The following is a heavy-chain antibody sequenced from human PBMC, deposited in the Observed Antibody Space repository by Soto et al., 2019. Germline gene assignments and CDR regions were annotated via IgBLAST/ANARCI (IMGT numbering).Heavy chain of an antibody. V-gene: IGHV1-8*01. J-gene: IGHJ2*01. CDR2: MNPNSGNT. CDR3: AXXXXXXXWCFDL. CDR1: GYTXKXXX. Sequence: QVQLLQSGAEVKKPGTSVRVSCRASGYTXKXXXIXXVRRAPGQGLEWMGWMNPNSGNTAYARKFHYRITMTRSVSARTAFMELSSLTPEDTAVXYCAXXXXXXXWCFDLWGSGTQVTVSS.